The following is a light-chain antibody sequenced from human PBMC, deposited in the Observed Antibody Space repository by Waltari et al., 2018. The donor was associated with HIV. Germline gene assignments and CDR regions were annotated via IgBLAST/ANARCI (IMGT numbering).Light chain of an antibody. CDR3: GSYTSSSTLV. V-gene: IGLV2-14*03. J-gene: IGLJ3*02. Sequence: QSAMTQPASVSGSPGPSLTLSCTGTSRDVCAYNFVPWYQQHPGKAPKLMIYDVSSRPSGVSDRFSGSKSGNTASLTISGLQAEDEADYYCGSYTSSSTLVFGGGTKLTVL. CDR1: SRDVCAYNF. CDR2: DVS.